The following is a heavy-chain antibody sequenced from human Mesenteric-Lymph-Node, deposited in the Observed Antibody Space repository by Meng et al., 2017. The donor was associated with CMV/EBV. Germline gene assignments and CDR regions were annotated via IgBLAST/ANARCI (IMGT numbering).Heavy chain of an antibody. CDR3: ASQHSGGYLDD. Sequence: GESLKISCAASGFTFSSYAMSWVRQAPGKGLEWVSAVSGRGGSTYYADSVKGRFTISRDNSKNTLYLQMNSLRAEDTAVYYCASQHSGGYLDDWGQGTLVTVSS. D-gene: IGHD3-22*01. CDR1: GFTFSSYA. CDR2: VSGRGGST. J-gene: IGHJ4*02. V-gene: IGHV3-23*01.